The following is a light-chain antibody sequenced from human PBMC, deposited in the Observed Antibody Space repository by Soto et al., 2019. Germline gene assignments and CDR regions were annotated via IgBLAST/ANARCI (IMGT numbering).Light chain of an antibody. CDR3: SSYTASDIWV. CDR2: AVS. CDR1: NSDVGRYNF. Sequence: QSALTQPRSVSGSPGQSVTISCTGTNSDVGRYNFVSWYQQLPGKAPKLLISAVSQRPSGVPERFSGSKSGNTASLTISGLQADDEADYFCSSYTASDIWVFGGGTKLTVL. V-gene: IGLV2-11*01. J-gene: IGLJ3*02.